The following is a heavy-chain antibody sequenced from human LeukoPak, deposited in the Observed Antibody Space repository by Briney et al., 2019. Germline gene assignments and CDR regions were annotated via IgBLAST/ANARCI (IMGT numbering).Heavy chain of an antibody. CDR3: ARGSSIAAREQQLLGY. Sequence: GRSLRLSCAASGFTFSSYGMHWVRQAPGKGLEWVAVIWYDTSNKYYADSVKGRFTISRDNSKNTLYLQMNSLRAEDTAVYYCARGSSIAAREQQLLGYWGQGTLVTVSS. CDR1: GFTFSSYG. CDR2: IWYDTSNK. D-gene: IGHD6-6*01. J-gene: IGHJ4*02. V-gene: IGHV3-33*01.